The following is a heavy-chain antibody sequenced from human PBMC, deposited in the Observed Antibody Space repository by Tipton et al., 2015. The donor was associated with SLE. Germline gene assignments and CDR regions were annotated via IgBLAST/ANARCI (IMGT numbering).Heavy chain of an antibody. CDR1: GFTISRNA. CDR3: ARDSGDHFYYYMDV. Sequence: SLRLSCVASGFTISRNAMSWVRRAPGKGLEWVSVLYSGGRSYFADSVKGRFTISRDYSKDTLFLQMNSLRVEDTAVYYCARDSGDHFYYYMDVWGKGTTVTVSS. J-gene: IGHJ6*03. D-gene: IGHD7-27*01. CDR2: LYSGGRS. V-gene: IGHV3-66*02.